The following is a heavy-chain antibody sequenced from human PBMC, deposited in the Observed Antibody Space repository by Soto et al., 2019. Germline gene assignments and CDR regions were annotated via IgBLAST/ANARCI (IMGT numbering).Heavy chain of an antibody. CDR1: GYTFTSYY. CDR3: ARVELATIKGNAFDI. D-gene: IGHD5-12*01. J-gene: IGHJ3*02. V-gene: IGHV1-46*01. Sequence: ASVKVSCKASGYTFTSYYMNWVRQAPGQGLEWMGIINPSGGSTSYAQKFQGRGTMTRDTSTSTVYMELSSLRSEDTAVYYCARVELATIKGNAFDIWGQGTMVTVSS. CDR2: INPSGGST.